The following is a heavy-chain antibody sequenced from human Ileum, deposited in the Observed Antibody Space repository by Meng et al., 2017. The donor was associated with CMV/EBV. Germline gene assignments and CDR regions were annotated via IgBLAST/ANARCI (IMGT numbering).Heavy chain of an antibody. V-gene: IGHV4-39*07. D-gene: IGHD1-7*01. J-gene: IGHJ5*02. CDR1: GGSISSSSYY. Sequence: SETLSLTCTVSGGSISSSSYYWGWIRQPPGKGLEWIGSIYYSGSTYYNPSLKSRVTISVDTSKNQFSLKLSSVTAADTAVYCCARAPGTTAWWFDPWGQGNLVNVSS. CDR2: IYYSGST. CDR3: ARAPGTTAWWFDP.